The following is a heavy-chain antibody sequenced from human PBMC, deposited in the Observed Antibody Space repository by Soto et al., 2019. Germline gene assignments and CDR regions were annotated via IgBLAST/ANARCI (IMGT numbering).Heavy chain of an antibody. CDR1: GYTFTGYY. CDR3: ARFPPDYGDYGFDY. D-gene: IGHD4-17*01. CDR2: INPNSGGT. V-gene: IGHV1-2*02. Sequence: QVQLVQSGAEVKKPGASVKVSCKASGYTFTGYYMHWVRKAPGQGLEWMGWINPNSGGTNYAQKFKGRESMNRDTAISTRYVERSRLRSEDTAVYYCARFPPDYGDYGFDYWGQGTLVTVSS. J-gene: IGHJ4*02.